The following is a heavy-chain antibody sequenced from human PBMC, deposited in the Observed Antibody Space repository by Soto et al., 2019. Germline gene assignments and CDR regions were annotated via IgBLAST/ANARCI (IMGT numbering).Heavy chain of an antibody. V-gene: IGHV3-66*01. Sequence: EVQLVASGGGLVQPGGSLRLSCAASGFTVSNSYMSWVRQAQGKGLEWISLIYSGGSTYYSDSVKGRLTISRENSKYTLYLQMHSLSADDTAVYYCARYATIVRGLESDAFDIWGKGTMVTVSS. CDR1: GFTVSNSY. D-gene: IGHD3-10*01. CDR2: IYSGGST. CDR3: ARYATIVRGLESDAFDI. J-gene: IGHJ3*02.